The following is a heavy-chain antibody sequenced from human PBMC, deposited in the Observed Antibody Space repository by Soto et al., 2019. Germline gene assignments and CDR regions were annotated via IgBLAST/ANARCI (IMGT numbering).Heavy chain of an antibody. Sequence: QVQLVQSGAEVKKPGSSVKVSCKASGGTFSNYALTWVRQAPGQGLEWMGGIIPLSGTPNYAQKFQGRVTITADKSTTTAYMELSSLRSEDTAVYYCARGIQRLSWGQGTLVTVSS. D-gene: IGHD5-18*01. CDR1: GGTFSNYA. V-gene: IGHV1-69*06. CDR2: IIPLSGTP. J-gene: IGHJ5*02. CDR3: ARGIQRLS.